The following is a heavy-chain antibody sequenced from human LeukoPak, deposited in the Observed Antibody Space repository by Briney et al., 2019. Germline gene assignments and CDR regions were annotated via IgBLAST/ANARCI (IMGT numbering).Heavy chain of an antibody. CDR2: IYSGGST. CDR3: VRDYNWGFDY. Sequence: PGGSLRLSCAASEFSVGSNYMTWVRQAPGKGLEWVSLIYSGGSTYYADSVKGRFTISRDNSKNNVYLQMYSLRVEDTSIYYCVRDYNWGFDYWGQGILVTVSS. V-gene: IGHV3-66*02. CDR1: EFSVGSNY. J-gene: IGHJ4*02. D-gene: IGHD1-1*01.